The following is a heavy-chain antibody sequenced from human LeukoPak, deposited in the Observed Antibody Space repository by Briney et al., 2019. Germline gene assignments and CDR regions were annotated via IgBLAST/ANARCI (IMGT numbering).Heavy chain of an antibody. D-gene: IGHD1-20*01. Sequence: GRSLRLSCAASGFTFDDYAMPWVRQAPGKGLEWVSGISWNSGSIGYADSVKGRFTISRDNAKNSLYLQMNSLRAEDTALYYCAKAGVYNWKGGPFDYWGQGTLVTVSS. CDR2: ISWNSGSI. CDR1: GFTFDDYA. J-gene: IGHJ4*02. V-gene: IGHV3-9*01. CDR3: AKAGVYNWKGGPFDY.